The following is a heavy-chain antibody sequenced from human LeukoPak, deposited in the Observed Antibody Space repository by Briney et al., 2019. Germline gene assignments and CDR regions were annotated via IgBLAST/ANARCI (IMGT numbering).Heavy chain of an antibody. J-gene: IGHJ4*02. CDR1: GYTFTGYY. CDR3: ARGPYYYGSGSFFGGDY. D-gene: IGHD3-10*01. CDR2: INPNSGGT. V-gene: IGHV1-2*02. Sequence: ASVKVSCKASGYTFTGYYMHWVRQAPGQGLEWMGWINPNSGGTNYAQKFQGRVTMTRDTSISTAYMELSSLRSEDTAVYYCARGPYYYGSGSFFGGDYWGQGTLVTVSS.